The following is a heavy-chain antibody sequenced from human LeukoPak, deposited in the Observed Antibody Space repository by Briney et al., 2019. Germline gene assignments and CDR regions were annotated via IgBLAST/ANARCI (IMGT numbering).Heavy chain of an antibody. CDR2: INHSGNT. V-gene: IGHV4-34*01. J-gene: IGHJ4*02. CDR1: GGSFSGYY. CDR3: ARRGPIVVVPAAPLGHFDY. D-gene: IGHD2-2*01. Sequence: SETLSLTCAVYGGSFSGYYWTWIRQPPGKGLEWIGEINHSGNTNYNPSLKSRVTISVDTPKNQVSLKLSSVTAADTAVYYCARRGPIVVVPAAPLGHFDYWGQGTLVTVSS.